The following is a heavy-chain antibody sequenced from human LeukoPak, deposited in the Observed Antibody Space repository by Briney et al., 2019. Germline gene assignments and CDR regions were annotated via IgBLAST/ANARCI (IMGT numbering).Heavy chain of an antibody. Sequence: RPSETLSLTCTVSGGSISSGDYYWSWIRQPPGKGLEWIGYIYYSGSTYYNPSLKSRVTISVDTSKNQFSLKLSSVTAADTAVYYCARDGGPAGTTQGGMDDAFDIWGQGTMVTVSS. CDR1: GGSISSGDYY. J-gene: IGHJ3*02. CDR3: ARDGGPAGTTQGGMDDAFDI. CDR2: IYYSGST. D-gene: IGHD1-1*01. V-gene: IGHV4-30-4*01.